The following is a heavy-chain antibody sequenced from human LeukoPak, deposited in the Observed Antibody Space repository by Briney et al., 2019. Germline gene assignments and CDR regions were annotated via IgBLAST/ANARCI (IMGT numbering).Heavy chain of an antibody. V-gene: IGHV6-1*01. Sequence: SQTLSLTCAISGDSVSSNSAAWNWTRQSPSRGLEWLGRTYYRSKWYNDYAVSVKSRITINPDTSKNQFSLQLNSVTPEDTAVFYCARVSTRHSSSWYTYYYYMDVWGKGITVTVSS. CDR3: ARVSTRHSSSWYTYYYYMDV. CDR1: GDSVSSNSAA. D-gene: IGHD6-13*01. CDR2: TYYRSKWYN. J-gene: IGHJ6*03.